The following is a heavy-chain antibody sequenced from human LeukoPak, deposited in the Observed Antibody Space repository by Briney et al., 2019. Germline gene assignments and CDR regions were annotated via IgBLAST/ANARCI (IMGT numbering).Heavy chain of an antibody. J-gene: IGHJ5*02. Sequence: PSETLSLTCAVYVGSFSGYYWSWIRQPPGKGLEWIGEIDDSGNTKYNPSLKSRVTISVDTSKNQFSLKLSSVTAADTAVYYCARGHGSSSWYAFRWFDPWGQGTLVTVSS. CDR3: ARGHGSSSWYAFRWFDP. CDR2: IDDSGNT. D-gene: IGHD6-13*01. V-gene: IGHV4-34*01. CDR1: VGSFSGYY.